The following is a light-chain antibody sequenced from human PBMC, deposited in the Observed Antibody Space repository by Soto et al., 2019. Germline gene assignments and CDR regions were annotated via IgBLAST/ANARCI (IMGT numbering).Light chain of an antibody. Sequence: DIQLTHSPPSQSASVGDRVTITCRASQTINNYVNWYQQEAGKAPKLLIYGASSLQSGVPSRFSGSGFGTEFTLTISSLQSEDFVIYYCQQTYSTPYVFGGGTKLDI. V-gene: IGKV1-39*01. CDR3: QQTYSTPYV. CDR2: GAS. J-gene: IGKJ2*01. CDR1: QTINNY.